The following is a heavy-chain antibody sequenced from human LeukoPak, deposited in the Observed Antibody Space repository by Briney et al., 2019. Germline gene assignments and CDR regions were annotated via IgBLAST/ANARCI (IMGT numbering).Heavy chain of an antibody. CDR1: GFAFSNYW. CDR3: ARDRWGYSYGGD. V-gene: IGHV3-7*01. CDR2: IKQDGSEK. D-gene: IGHD5-18*01. J-gene: IGHJ4*02. Sequence: GGSLRLSCAASGFAFSNYWMSWVRQAPGKGLEWVANIKQDGSEKYYVDSLRGRFTISRDNAQNSLYLQMHILRAEDTAVYFCARDRWGYSYGGDWGQGTLVTVSS.